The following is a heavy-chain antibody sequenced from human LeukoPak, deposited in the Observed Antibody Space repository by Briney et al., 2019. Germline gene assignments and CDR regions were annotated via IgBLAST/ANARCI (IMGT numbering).Heavy chain of an antibody. Sequence: SETLSLTCSVSGGSISDYYWSWIRQPPGKGLEWIGHIYSSGSTNYNSSLKSRVTISLDTSRNQFSLEVNSVTAADTAVYYCARVSGSYFRSLYYFDYWGQGTLVTVSS. J-gene: IGHJ4*02. D-gene: IGHD1-26*01. CDR2: IYSSGST. CDR1: GGSISDYY. CDR3: ARVSGSYFRSLYYFDY. V-gene: IGHV4-59*01.